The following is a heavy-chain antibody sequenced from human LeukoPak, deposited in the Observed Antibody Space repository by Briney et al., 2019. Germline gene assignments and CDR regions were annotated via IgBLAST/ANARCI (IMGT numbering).Heavy chain of an antibody. J-gene: IGHJ4*02. V-gene: IGHV1-2*02. CDR1: GYTFTGYY. CDR2: SNPNSGGT. CDR3: AREYSRYSGTDYDY. D-gene: IGHD1-26*01. Sequence: GGSVKASCKASGYTFTGYYMHWVRQAPGQGLEWMGWSNPNSGGTNYAQKFQGRVTMTRDTSISTAYMEPSRVISDDTAVYYCAREYSRYSGTDYDYWGQGTLVTVSS.